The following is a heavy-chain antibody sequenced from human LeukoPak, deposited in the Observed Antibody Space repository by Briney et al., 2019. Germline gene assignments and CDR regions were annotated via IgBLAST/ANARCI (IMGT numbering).Heavy chain of an antibody. V-gene: IGHV5-51*01. CDR3: ARQLYSSGWYYDY. CDR1: GYSFTSYW. D-gene: IGHD6-19*01. Sequence: GESLKISCKGSGYSFTSYWIGWVRQMPGKGLEGMGIIYPGDSDTRYSPSFQGQVTISADKSISTAYLQWSSLKASDTAMYYCARQLYSSGWYYDYWGQGTLVTVSS. CDR2: IYPGDSDT. J-gene: IGHJ4*02.